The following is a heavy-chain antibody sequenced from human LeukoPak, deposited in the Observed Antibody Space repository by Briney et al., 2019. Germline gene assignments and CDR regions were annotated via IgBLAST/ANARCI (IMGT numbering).Heavy chain of an antibody. CDR2: ISSSSSYI. J-gene: IGHJ4*02. Sequence: GGSLRLSCAASGFTFSSYSMNWVRQAPGKGLEWVSSISSSSSYIYYADSVKGRFTISRDNAKNSLYLQMNSLRAEDTAVYYCAREQGNYGDSGELDYWGQGTLVTVSS. CDR3: AREQGNYGDSGELDY. CDR1: GFTFSSYS. D-gene: IGHD4-17*01. V-gene: IGHV3-21*01.